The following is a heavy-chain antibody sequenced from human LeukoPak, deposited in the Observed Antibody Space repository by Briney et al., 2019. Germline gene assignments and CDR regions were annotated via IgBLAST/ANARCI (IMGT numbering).Heavy chain of an antibody. CDR3: AKPRGTFYLYYFDY. J-gene: IGHJ4*02. D-gene: IGHD1-26*01. CDR2: ISGSGGST. CDR1: GFTFSSYA. V-gene: IGHV3-23*01. Sequence: GGSLRLSCAASGFTFSSYAMSWVRQAPGKGLEWVSAISGSGGSTYYADSVKGRFTISRDNSKNTLFLQMNSLRAEDTAIYYCAKPRGTFYLYYFDYWGQGTLVTVSS.